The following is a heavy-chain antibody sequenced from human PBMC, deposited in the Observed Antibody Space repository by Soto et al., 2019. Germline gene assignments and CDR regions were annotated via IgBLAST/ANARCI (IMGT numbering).Heavy chain of an antibody. CDR2: INAGNGNT. CDR3: ARDPWNYVSGWFDP. V-gene: IGHV1-3*05. Sequence: QVQLVQSGAEEKKPGASVKVSCKASGYTFTSYAMHWVRQAPGQRLEWMGWINAGNGNTKYSQKFQGRVTITRDTSASTAYMEMSSLRSEDTAVYYCARDPWNYVSGWFDPWGQGTLVTVSS. J-gene: IGHJ5*02. D-gene: IGHD1-7*01. CDR1: GYTFTSYA.